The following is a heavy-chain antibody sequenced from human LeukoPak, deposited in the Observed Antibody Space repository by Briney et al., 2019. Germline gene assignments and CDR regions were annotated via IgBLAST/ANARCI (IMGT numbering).Heavy chain of an antibody. D-gene: IGHD2-15*01. CDR1: GFTFSNYA. V-gene: IGHV3-23*01. J-gene: IGHJ4*02. CDR2: ISGSGVST. Sequence: GGSLRLSCAASGFTFSNYAMSWVRQAPGKGLEWVSAISGSGVSTDYADSVKGRFTISRDNSKNTLYLQMSSLRAEDTAVYYCAKTLAYCSGGSCYSNYYFDYWSQGTLVTVSS. CDR3: AKTLAYCSGGSCYSNYYFDY.